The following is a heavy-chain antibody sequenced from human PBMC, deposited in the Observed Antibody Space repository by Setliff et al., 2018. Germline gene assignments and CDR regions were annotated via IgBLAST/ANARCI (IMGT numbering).Heavy chain of an antibody. Sequence: SETLSLTCAVSGGSISSSSYYWGWIRQSQGEGLEWIANIHYNGNLYYNPSLKNRATISMDTSKIQFSLKLISVTAADTALYFCARRPTGPGAPFDIWGHGTMVTVSS. CDR2: IHYNGNL. D-gene: IGHD3-10*01. CDR3: ARRPTGPGAPFDI. J-gene: IGHJ3*02. V-gene: IGHV4-39*01. CDR1: GGSISSSSYY.